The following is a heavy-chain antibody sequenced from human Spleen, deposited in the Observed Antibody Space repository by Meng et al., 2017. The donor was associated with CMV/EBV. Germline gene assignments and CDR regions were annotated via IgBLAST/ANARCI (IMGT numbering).Heavy chain of an antibody. D-gene: IGHD3-10*01. CDR1: GGSISSGSYY. V-gene: IGHV4-61*02. CDR3: ASSAGWGGPMGAFQH. CDR2: IYTSGST. J-gene: IGHJ1*01. Sequence: QVQLQESGPGLVKPSQTLSLTCTGPGGSISSGSYYWSWIRQPAGKGLEWIGRIYTSGSTNYNPSLKSRVTISVDTSKNQFSLKLSSVTAADTAVYYCASSAGWGGPMGAFQHWGQGTLVTVSS.